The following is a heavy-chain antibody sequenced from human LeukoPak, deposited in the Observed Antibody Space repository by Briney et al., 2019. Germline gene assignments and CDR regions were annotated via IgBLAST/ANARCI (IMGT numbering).Heavy chain of an antibody. D-gene: IGHD2-21*01. CDR3: AREGESYYYLDV. Sequence: SETLSLTCTVSGGSISRYYWSWIRQPPGKGLEWIGYIYYSGSTNYNPSLKSRVTISVDTSKNQFSLKLSSVTASDTAVYYCAREGESYYYLDVWGKGTTVTVSS. CDR1: GGSISRYY. V-gene: IGHV4-59*01. CDR2: IYYSGST. J-gene: IGHJ6*03.